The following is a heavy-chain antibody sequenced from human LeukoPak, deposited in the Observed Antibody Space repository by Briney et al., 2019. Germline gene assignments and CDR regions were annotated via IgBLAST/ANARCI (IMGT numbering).Heavy chain of an antibody. V-gene: IGHV3-9*01. J-gene: IGHJ4*02. CDR3: AKVLMDARGSWYGGADY. Sequence: PGGSLRLSCAASGFTFDDYAMHWVRQAPGKGLEWVSGISWNSGSIGYADSVKGRFTISRDNAKNSLYLQMNSLRAEDTALYYCAKVLMDARGSWYGGADYWGQGTLVTVSS. CDR1: GFTFDDYA. D-gene: IGHD6-13*01. CDR2: ISWNSGSI.